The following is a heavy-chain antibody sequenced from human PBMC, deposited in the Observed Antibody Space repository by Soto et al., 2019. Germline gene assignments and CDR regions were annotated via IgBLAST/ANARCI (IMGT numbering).Heavy chain of an antibody. Sequence: EVRLLESGGGLVQPGGSLRLSCAASGFSFSSYDMTWVRQAPGQGLEWVSSLSVTGGGPYYADSVRGRFTMSRDNSKNTLALEMSGLRADDSAVYYCAKGRETTTLAKFCFDNWGQGTLVTVSS. D-gene: IGHD1-26*01. CDR1: GFSFSSYD. V-gene: IGHV3-23*01. J-gene: IGHJ4*02. CDR3: AKGRETTTLAKFCFDN. CDR2: LSVTGGGP.